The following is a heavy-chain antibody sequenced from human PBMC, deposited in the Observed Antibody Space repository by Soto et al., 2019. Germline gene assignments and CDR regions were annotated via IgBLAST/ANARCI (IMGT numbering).Heavy chain of an antibody. D-gene: IGHD2-15*01. CDR1: GGTFSSYA. CDR3: ARVGCIVVVVATAYGMDV. V-gene: IGHV1-69*01. Sequence: QVQLVQSGAEVKKPWSSVKVSCTASGGTFSSYAISWVRQAPGQGLEWIGWIIPICGTANYAQKYQCRVTITAEESTRTDYMELSSLRSEDTAVDYGARVGCIVVVVATAYGMDVWGQGTTVTVSS. CDR2: IIPICGTA. J-gene: IGHJ6*02.